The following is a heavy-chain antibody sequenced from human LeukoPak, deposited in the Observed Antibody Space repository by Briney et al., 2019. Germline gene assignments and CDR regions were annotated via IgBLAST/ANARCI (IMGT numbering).Heavy chain of an antibody. D-gene: IGHD1-26*01. J-gene: IGHJ4*02. CDR1: GFTFSSYW. Sequence: GGSLRLSCAASGFTFSSYWMTWVRQGPGKGLEWVANIKPDGSLLYYVDSVKGRFTISRDNAKNSLYLQMNSLRAEDTAVYYCAKWELYSGFYYIDYWGQGTLATVSS. CDR2: IKPDGSLL. CDR3: AKWELYSGFYYIDY. V-gene: IGHV3-7*01.